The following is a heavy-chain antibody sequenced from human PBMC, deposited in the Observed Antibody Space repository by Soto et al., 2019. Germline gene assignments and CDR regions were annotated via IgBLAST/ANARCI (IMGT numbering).Heavy chain of an antibody. Sequence: SETLSLTCRVSGAYISDFSWSWIRQPPGKGVEWIGRITTNGNTQKNPSFKSRVTMSIDTSRNHFSLTLQSATAADTALYYCARETGENWTYEAHWGPGTLVTVSS. D-gene: IGHD1-7*01. J-gene: IGHJ1*01. CDR3: ARETGENWTYEAH. CDR2: ITTNGNT. V-gene: IGHV4-4*07. CDR1: GAYISDFS.